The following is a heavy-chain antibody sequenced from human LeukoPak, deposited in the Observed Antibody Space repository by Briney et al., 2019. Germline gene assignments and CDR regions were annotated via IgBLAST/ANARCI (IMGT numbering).Heavy chain of an antibody. CDR2: IGGHDGST. V-gene: IGHV3-23*01. D-gene: IGHD3-10*01. Sequence: GGSLRLSCAASGFTFSSYGMSWVRQAPGKGLEWVSAIGGHDGSTYYADSVKGRFTISRDNSENTLYVQMNSLRAEDTAVYYCAKGHYYGSGSLDYWGQGTLVTVSS. CDR3: AKGHYYGSGSLDY. CDR1: GFTFSSYG. J-gene: IGHJ4*02.